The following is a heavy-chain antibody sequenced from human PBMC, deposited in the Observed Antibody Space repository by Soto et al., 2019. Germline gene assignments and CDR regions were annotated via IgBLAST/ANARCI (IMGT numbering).Heavy chain of an antibody. V-gene: IGHV3-30*18. CDR3: AKAAGEGSYYYYYYGMDV. Sequence: GGSLRLSCAASGFTFSSYGMHWVRQAPGKGLEWVAVISYDGSNKYYADSVKGRFTISRDNSKNTLYLQMNSLRAEDTAVYYCAKAAGEGSYYYYYYGMDVWGQGTTVTVSS. D-gene: IGHD1-26*01. CDR1: GFTFSSYG. CDR2: ISYDGSNK. J-gene: IGHJ6*02.